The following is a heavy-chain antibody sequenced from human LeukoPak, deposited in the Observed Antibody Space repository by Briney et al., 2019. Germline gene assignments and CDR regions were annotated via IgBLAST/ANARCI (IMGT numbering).Heavy chain of an antibody. D-gene: IGHD5-12*01. CDR2: IYYSGST. V-gene: IGHV4-31*03. CDR1: GGSISSGGYY. Sequence: PSQTLSLTCTVSGGSISSGGYYWSWIRQHPGTGLEWIGYIYYSGSTYYNPSLKSRVTISVDTSKNQFSLKLSSVTAADTAVYYCARVWGSGYVFDYGGKGTLVTVSS. J-gene: IGHJ4*02. CDR3: ARVWGSGYVFDY.